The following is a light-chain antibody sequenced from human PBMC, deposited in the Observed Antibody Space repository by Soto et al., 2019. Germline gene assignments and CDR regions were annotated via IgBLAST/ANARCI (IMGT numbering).Light chain of an antibody. CDR2: EVS. Sequence: QSALTQPASVSGSPGQSITISCTGTSSDVGDYKYVSWYQKHPGKAPKALIYEVSNRPSGVSNRFSGSTSGNTASLTISGLQAEDEADYYCSSYTPSNTLVFGPGTKLTVL. CDR3: SSYTPSNTLV. J-gene: IGLJ1*01. V-gene: IGLV2-14*01. CDR1: SSDVGDYKY.